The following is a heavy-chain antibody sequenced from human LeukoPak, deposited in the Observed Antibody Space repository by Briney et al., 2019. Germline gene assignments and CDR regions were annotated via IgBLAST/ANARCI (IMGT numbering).Heavy chain of an antibody. D-gene: IGHD2-15*01. CDR3: ARAGYCSGGSCFALDY. CDR2: IIPIFGIA. V-gene: IGHV1-69*04. J-gene: IGHJ4*02. CDR1: GGTFSSYA. Sequence: GSSVKVSCKASGGTFSSYAISWVRQAPGQGLEWMGRIIPIFGIANYAQKFQGRVMITADKSTSTAYMELSSLRSEDTAVYYCARAGYCSGGSCFALDYWGQGTLVTVSS.